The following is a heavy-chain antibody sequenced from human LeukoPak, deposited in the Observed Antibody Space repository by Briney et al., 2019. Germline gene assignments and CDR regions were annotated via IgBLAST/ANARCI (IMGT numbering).Heavy chain of an antibody. CDR1: GFTFSSYA. Sequence: GEPLRLSCAASGFTFSSYAMSWVRQAPGKGLEWVSGISTSGGSTSYADSVKGRFTISRDNPRNTLYMQMNSLRAEDTAVYYCAIMHRYYDGSGYWVQWGQGTLVTVSS. CDR2: ISTSGGST. CDR3: AIMHRYYDGSGYWVQ. J-gene: IGHJ4*02. V-gene: IGHV3-23*01. D-gene: IGHD3-22*01.